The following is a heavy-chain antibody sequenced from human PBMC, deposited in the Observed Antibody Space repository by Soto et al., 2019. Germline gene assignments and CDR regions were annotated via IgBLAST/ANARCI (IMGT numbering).Heavy chain of an antibody. CDR3: VRDAAVPGESDRFDY. J-gene: IGHJ4*02. CDR1: GDSVTSNVC. CDR2: AYHNGLT. V-gene: IGHV4-4*02. D-gene: IGHD6-19*01. Sequence: AETLSLTCAVSGDSVTSNVCLRWVRHSAGKGLEWIGEAYHNGLTDYNPSLKSRVTMSVDTSKNEFSLKLTSLTAADTAIYYCVRDAAVPGESDRFDYWGQGILVTVSS.